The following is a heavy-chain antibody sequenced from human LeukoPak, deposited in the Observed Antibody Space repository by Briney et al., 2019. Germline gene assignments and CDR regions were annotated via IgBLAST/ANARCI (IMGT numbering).Heavy chain of an antibody. V-gene: IGHV4-59*01. Sequence: SETLSPTCTVSGGSISSYYWSWIRQPPGKGLEWIGYIYYSGSTNYNPSLKSRVTISVDTSKNQFSLKLSSVTAADTAVYYCARTYYDILTGPRAFDIWGQGTMVTVSS. J-gene: IGHJ3*02. D-gene: IGHD3-9*01. CDR1: GGSISSYY. CDR3: ARTYYDILTGPRAFDI. CDR2: IYYSGST.